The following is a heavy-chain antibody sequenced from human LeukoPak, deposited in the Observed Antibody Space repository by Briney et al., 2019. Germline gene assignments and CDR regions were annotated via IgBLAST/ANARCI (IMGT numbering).Heavy chain of an antibody. D-gene: IGHD3-22*01. J-gene: IGHJ4*02. CDR2: IYYSGST. CDR1: GGSISSYY. Sequence: SETLSLTCTVSGGSISSYYWSWIRQPPGKGLEWIGYIYYSGSTNYNPSLKSRVTISVDTSKNQFSLKLSSVTAADTAAYYCAARLYYYDRSGYYGYWGQGTLVTVSS. V-gene: IGHV4-59*01. CDR3: AARLYYYDRSGYYGY.